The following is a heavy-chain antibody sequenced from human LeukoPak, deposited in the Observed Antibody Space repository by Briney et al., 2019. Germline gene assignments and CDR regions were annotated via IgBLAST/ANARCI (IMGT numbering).Heavy chain of an antibody. CDR3: SKKDRTRGAGDY. CDR2: ISGSGGST. D-gene: IGHD1-26*01. J-gene: IGHJ4*02. CDR1: GFTFSSYA. Sequence: GGSLRLSCAASGFTFSSYAMRWVRQAPGKGLEGGSAISGSGGSTYYAYSVKGRFTISRDNSKNTLYLHMNSLRAEDTAVYYCSKKDRTRGAGDYWGQGTLVTVSS. V-gene: IGHV3-23*01.